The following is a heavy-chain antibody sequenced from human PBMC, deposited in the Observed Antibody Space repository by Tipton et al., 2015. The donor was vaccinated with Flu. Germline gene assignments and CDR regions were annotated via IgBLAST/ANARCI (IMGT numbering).Heavy chain of an antibody. V-gene: IGHV4-61*02. D-gene: IGHD3-22*01. J-gene: IGHJ6*02. CDR2: IYTSGST. CDR3: ARGPSRCYYDSSGMDV. Sequence: TLSLTCTVSGGSISSGSYYWSWIRQPAGKGLEWIGRIYTSGSTNYNPSHKSRVTISVDTSKNQFSLKLSSVTAADTAVYYCARGPSRCYYDSSGMDVWGQGTTVTVSS. CDR1: GGSISSGSYY.